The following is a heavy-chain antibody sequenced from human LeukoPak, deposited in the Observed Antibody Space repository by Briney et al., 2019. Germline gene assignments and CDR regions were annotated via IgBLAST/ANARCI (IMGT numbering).Heavy chain of an antibody. J-gene: IGHJ4*02. CDR3: ARGPQVYDIRDSTAAKIDY. CDR2: INPKRGGT. V-gene: IGHV1-2*02. Sequence: ASVKVSCKASGYTFTGYYMHWVRQAPGQGLEWMGWINPKRGGTNYAQKFQGRVTMTRDMSTSTVYMELSSLRSEDTAVYYCARGPQVYDIRDSTAAKIDYWGQGTLVTVSS. CDR1: GYTFTGYY. D-gene: IGHD3-16*01.